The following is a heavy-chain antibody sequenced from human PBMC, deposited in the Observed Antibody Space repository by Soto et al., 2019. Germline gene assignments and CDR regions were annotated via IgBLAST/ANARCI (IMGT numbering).Heavy chain of an antibody. CDR3: TRDSGYDQRVLDY. D-gene: IGHD5-12*01. V-gene: IGHV3-49*03. Sequence: GESLKISCTASGFTFGDYAMSWFRQAPGKGLEWVGFIRSKAYGGTTEYAASVKGRFTISRDDSKSIAYLQMNSLKTEDTAVYYCTRDSGYDQRVLDYWGQGTLVTVSS. CDR2: IRSKAYGGTT. CDR1: GFTFGDYA. J-gene: IGHJ4*02.